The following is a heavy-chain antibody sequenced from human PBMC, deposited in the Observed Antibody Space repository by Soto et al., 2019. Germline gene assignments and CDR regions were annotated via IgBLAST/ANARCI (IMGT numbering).Heavy chain of an antibody. D-gene: IGHD3-16*01. CDR3: ARSGEAGSYWYFDL. CDR1: GFTVSSNY. CDR2: IGTAGDT. Sequence: GGSLRLSCAASGFTVSSNYMSWVRQAPGKGLEWVSVIGTAGDTYYPGSVKGRFTISRENAKNSLYLQMNSLRAGDTAVYYCARSGEAGSYWYFDLWGRGTLVTVSS. J-gene: IGHJ2*01. V-gene: IGHV3-13*01.